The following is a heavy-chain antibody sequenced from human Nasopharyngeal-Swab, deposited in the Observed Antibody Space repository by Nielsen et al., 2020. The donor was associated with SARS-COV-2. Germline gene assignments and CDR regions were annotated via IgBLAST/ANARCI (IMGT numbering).Heavy chain of an antibody. CDR2: ISTSGRTT. V-gene: IGHV3-11*01. CDR3: ARGGLVEDIRFLAYYYGMDV. Sequence: GESLKISCAASGFTFSDYYMAWVRQAPGKGLEWLSYISTSGRTTDSADSVKGRFTISRDNSKNTLFLQMNSLRADDTAVYYCARGGLVEDIRFLAYYYGMDVWGQGTTVTVSS. J-gene: IGHJ6*02. CDR1: GFTFSDYY. D-gene: IGHD3-16*01.